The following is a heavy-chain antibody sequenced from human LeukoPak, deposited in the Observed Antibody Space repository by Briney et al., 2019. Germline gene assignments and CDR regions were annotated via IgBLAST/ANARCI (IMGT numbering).Heavy chain of an antibody. D-gene: IGHD3-10*01. V-gene: IGHV3-30*03. Sequence: GRSLRLSCAASGFTFSSYGMHWVRQAPGKGLEWVAVISYDGSNKYYADSVKGRFTISRDNAKNSLYLQMNSLRAEDTAVYYCARDNYYGSGSPPDYWGQGTLVTVSS. CDR1: GFTFSSYG. CDR2: ISYDGSNK. CDR3: ARDNYYGSGSPPDY. J-gene: IGHJ4*02.